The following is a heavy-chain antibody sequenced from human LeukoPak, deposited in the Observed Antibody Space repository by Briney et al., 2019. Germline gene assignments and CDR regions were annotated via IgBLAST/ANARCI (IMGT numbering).Heavy chain of an antibody. CDR1: GHTFTSYG. D-gene: IGHD5-12*01. J-gene: IGHJ4*02. CDR3: ARGLSSGYDLGFNY. CDR2: ISAYNGNT. Sequence: GASVNVSCKASGHTFTSYGISWVRQAPGQGLEWMGWISAYNGNTNYAQKLQGRVTMTTDTSTSTAYMELRSLRSDDTAVYYCARGLSSGYDLGFNYWGQGILVTVSS. V-gene: IGHV1-18*01.